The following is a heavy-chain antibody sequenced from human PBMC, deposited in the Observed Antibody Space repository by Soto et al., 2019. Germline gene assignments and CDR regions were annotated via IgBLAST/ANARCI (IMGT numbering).Heavy chain of an antibody. CDR2: IIPIFGTA. J-gene: IGHJ6*02. Sequence: QVQLVQSGAEVKKPGSSVKVSCKASGGTFSSYAISWVRQAPGQGLEWMGGIIPIFGTANYAQKFQGRVTITADESTSTAYMELSSLRSEDTAVYYCATEGGSYGGNHYYYGMDVWGQGTTVTVSS. D-gene: IGHD4-17*01. CDR3: ATEGGSYGGNHYYYGMDV. CDR1: GGTFSSYA. V-gene: IGHV1-69*01.